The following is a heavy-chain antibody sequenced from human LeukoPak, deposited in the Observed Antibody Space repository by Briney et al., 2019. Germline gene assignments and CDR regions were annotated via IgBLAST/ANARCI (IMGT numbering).Heavy chain of an antibody. J-gene: IGHJ3*02. V-gene: IGHV4-59*08. Sequence: SETLSLTCTVSGGSRQPPGKGLEWIGYIYYSGSTNYNPSLKSRVTISVDTSKNQFSLKLSSVTAADTAVYYCARHLGQGGSYDASDIWGQGTMVTVSS. D-gene: IGHD1-26*01. CDR3: ARHLGQGGSYDASDI. CDR1: GGS. CDR2: IYYSGST.